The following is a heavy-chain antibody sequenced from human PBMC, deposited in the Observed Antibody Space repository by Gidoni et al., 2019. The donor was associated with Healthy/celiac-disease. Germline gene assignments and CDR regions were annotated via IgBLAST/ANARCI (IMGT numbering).Heavy chain of an antibody. CDR1: GFTFSSYA. V-gene: IGHV3-23*01. D-gene: IGHD3-3*01. CDR2: ISGSGGST. CDR3: AKDGGDFWSGYYMIPPIDY. J-gene: IGHJ4*02. Sequence: EVQLLESGGGLVQPGGSLRLSCAASGFTFSSYAMSWVRQAPGKGLEWVSAISGSGGSTYYADSVKGRFTISRDNSKNTLYLQMNSLRAEDTAVYYCAKDGGDFWSGYYMIPPIDYWGQGTLVTVSS.